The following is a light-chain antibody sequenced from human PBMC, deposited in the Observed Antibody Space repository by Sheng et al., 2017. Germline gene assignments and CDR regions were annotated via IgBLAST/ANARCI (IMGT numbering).Light chain of an antibody. CDR3: QQFYASPPT. Sequence: DIVMTQSPDSLAVSLGERATINCKSSQSVLFSSNNKNYLAWYQQKPGHPPKLLINRASTRESGVPDRFSGSGSGTDFTLTISSLQAEDVAVYYCQQFYASPPTFGQGDQGGHQT. V-gene: IGKV4-1*01. J-gene: IGKJ1*01. CDR2: RAS. CDR1: QSVLFSSNNKNY.